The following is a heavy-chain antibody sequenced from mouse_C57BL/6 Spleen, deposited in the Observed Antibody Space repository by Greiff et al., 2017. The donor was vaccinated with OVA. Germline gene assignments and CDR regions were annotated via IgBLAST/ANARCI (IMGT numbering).Heavy chain of an antibody. J-gene: IGHJ1*03. CDR1: GYTFTSYW. Sequence: VQLQQPGAELVRPGSSVKLSCKASGYTFTSYWLDWVKQRPGQGLEWIGNIYPSDSATHYNQNFKDKATLTVDKSSSTAYMQLSSLTSEDSAVYYCASNWDWYFDVWGTGTTVTVSS. CDR3: ASNWDWYFDV. V-gene: IGHV1-61*01. CDR2: IYPSDSAT. D-gene: IGHD4-1*01.